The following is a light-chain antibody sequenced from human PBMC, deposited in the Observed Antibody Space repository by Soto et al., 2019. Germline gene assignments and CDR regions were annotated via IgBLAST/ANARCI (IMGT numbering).Light chain of an antibody. Sequence: SVVTQPASVSGSPGQSITISCTGTSSDIGAYNYVSWYQRHPGKAPKLMIFEVRDRPSGVSNRFSGSKSGNTASLTISGLQAEDEADYYCSSYTSGSTPCVFGTGTKVTVL. J-gene: IGLJ1*01. CDR2: EVR. V-gene: IGLV2-14*01. CDR1: SSDIGAYNY. CDR3: SSYTSGSTPCV.